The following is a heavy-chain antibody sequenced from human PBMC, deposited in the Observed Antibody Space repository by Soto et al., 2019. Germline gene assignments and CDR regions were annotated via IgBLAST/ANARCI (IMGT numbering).Heavy chain of an antibody. CDR2: MYAGDART. D-gene: IGHD2-15*01. J-gene: IGHJ5*02. V-gene: IGHV5-51*03. CDR3: ARDLDYGGSSEVFGP. Sequence: EVQLVQSGTEVKTPGESLKISCKDSGYSFTNYWIAWVRQMPGKVLEWMGIMYAGDARTVDSPSFHGQVAISVDKSINTAFLERSRLKASDTAMYYCARDLDYGGSSEVFGPWGEGTLVIVSS. CDR1: GYSFTNYW.